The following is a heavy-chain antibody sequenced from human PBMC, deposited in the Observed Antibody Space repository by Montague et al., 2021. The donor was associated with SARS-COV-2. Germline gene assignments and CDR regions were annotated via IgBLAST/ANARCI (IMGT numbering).Heavy chain of an antibody. Sequence: SLRLSCAASGFTFSSYAMHWVRQAPGKGLEWVAVISYDGSNKYYXDSVKGRFTISRDNSKNTLYLQMNSLRAEDTAVYYCASGLLWFGEPDYWGQGTLVTVSS. CDR1: GFTFSSYA. V-gene: IGHV3-30-3*01. D-gene: IGHD3-10*01. J-gene: IGHJ4*02. CDR3: ASGLLWFGEPDY. CDR2: ISYDGSNK.